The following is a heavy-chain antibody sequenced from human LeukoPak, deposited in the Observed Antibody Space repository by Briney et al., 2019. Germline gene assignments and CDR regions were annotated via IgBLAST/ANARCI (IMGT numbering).Heavy chain of an antibody. CDR2: IYPGDSDI. CDR3: ARLAAGLGYCTTTSCSNFDY. V-gene: IGHV5-51*01. J-gene: IGHJ4*02. CDR1: GYSFTNYW. Sequence: GESLKISCKGSGYSFTNYWVAWVRQMPGKGLEWTGIIYPGDSDIRYSPSFEGQVTISADKSISTAYLQWSSLKASDTAMYYCARLAAGLGYCTTTSCSNFDYWGQGTLVTVSS. D-gene: IGHD2-2*01.